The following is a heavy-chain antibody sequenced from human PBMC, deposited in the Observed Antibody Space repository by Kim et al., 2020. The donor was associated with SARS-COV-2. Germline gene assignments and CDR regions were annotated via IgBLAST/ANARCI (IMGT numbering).Heavy chain of an antibody. D-gene: IGHD6-6*01. V-gene: IGHV4-61*01. CDR1: GGSVSSGSYY. Sequence: SETLSLTCTVSGGSVSSGSYYWSWIRQPPGKGLGWIGYIYYSGSTNYNPSLKSRVTISVDTSKNQFSLKLSSVTAADTAVYYCAREQGSPGEQLVAYFDYWGQGTLVTVSS. J-gene: IGHJ4*02. CDR3: AREQGSPGEQLVAYFDY. CDR2: IYYSGST.